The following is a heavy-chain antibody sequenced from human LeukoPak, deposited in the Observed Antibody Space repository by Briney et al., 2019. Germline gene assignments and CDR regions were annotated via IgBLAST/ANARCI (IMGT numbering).Heavy chain of an antibody. CDR3: AISGEGDCSSTSCYTFIDY. D-gene: IGHD2-2*02. J-gene: IGHJ4*02. V-gene: IGHV1-69*04. CDR1: GGTFSSYA. CDR2: IIPILGIA. Sequence: SVKVSCKASGGTFSSYAISWVRQAPGQGLEWMGRIIPILGIANYAQKSQGRVTITADKSTSTAYMELSSLRSEDTAVYYCAISGEGDCSSTSCYTFIDYWGQGTLVTVSS.